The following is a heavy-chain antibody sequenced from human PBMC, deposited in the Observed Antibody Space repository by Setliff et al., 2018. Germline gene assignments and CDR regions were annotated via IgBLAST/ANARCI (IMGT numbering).Heavy chain of an antibody. CDR2: INHSGST. CDR3: ARGRNIKLRLLDS. V-gene: IGHV4-34*01. D-gene: IGHD1-20*01. J-gene: IGHJ4*02. Sequence: TSETLSLTCAASGGTFSYYYWTWIRKPPGKGLEWIGEINHSGSTSYNPSLESRVTISIDTSKNQFSLNLRYVTAADTGLYYCARGRNIKLRLLDSWGQGKLVTVSS. CDR1: GGTFSYYY.